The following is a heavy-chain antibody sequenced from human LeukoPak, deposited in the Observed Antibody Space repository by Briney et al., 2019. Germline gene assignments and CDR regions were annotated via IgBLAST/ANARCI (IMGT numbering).Heavy chain of an antibody. V-gene: IGHV1-69*01. CDR2: IIPIFGTA. Sequence: SVKVSCKASGGTFSSYAISWVRQAPGQGLEWMGGIIPIFGTANYAQKFQGRVTITADESTSTAYMELSSLRSEDTAVYYRARYKSAVYFDHWGQGTLLTVSS. CDR1: GGTFSSYA. J-gene: IGHJ4*02. D-gene: IGHD6-13*01. CDR3: ARYKSAVYFDH.